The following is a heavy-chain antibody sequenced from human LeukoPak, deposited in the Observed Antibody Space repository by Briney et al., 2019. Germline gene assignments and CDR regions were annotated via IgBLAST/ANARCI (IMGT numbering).Heavy chain of an antibody. Sequence: ASVKVSCKASGYTFTSYGISWVRQAPGQGLEWMGWISAYNGNTNYAQKLQGRVTMTTDTSTSTAYMELRSLRSDDTAVYYCARDGVLEWLLSNNWFDPWGQGTLVTVSS. D-gene: IGHD3-3*01. CDR2: ISAYNGNT. V-gene: IGHV1-18*01. J-gene: IGHJ5*02. CDR3: ARDGVLEWLLSNNWFDP. CDR1: GYTFTSYG.